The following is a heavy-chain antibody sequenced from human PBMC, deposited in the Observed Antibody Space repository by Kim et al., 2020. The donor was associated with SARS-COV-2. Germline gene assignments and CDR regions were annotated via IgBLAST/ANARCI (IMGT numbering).Heavy chain of an antibody. CDR1: GFTFSSYA. V-gene: IGHV3-23*03. CDR3: AKDRGDGRDYYGSGSSAWGRYYYYYGMDV. D-gene: IGHD3-10*01. J-gene: IGHJ6*02. CDR2: IYSGGSST. Sequence: GGSLRLSCAASGFTFSSYAMSWVRQAPGKGLEWVSVIYSGGSSTYYADSVKGRFTISRDNSKNTLYLQMNSLRAEDTAVYYCAKDRGDGRDYYGSGSSAWGRYYYYYGMDVWGQGTTVTVSS.